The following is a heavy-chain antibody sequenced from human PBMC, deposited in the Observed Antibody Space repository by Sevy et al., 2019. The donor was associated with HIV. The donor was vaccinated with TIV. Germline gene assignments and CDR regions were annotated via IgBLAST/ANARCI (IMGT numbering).Heavy chain of an antibody. J-gene: IGHJ6*02. Sequence: SETLSLTCSVSGGSISSSNYHWSWIRQHPGKGLESIGYIYFSGSTYYNPSLASRVTISVDTSENQIYLNLNSVTAADRAVYFCAKGGGALDGGLDVWGPGTTVTVSS. CDR1: GGSISSSNYH. V-gene: IGHV4-31*03. CDR2: IYFSGST. D-gene: IGHD3-10*01. CDR3: AKGGGALDGGLDV.